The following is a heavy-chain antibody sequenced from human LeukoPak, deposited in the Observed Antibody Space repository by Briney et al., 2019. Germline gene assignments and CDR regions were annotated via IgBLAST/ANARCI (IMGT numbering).Heavy chain of an antibody. Sequence: GGSLRLSCAASGFTFSSYWMSWVRQAPGKGLEWVSYITSSSNTIYYADSVKGRFTISRDNSKNTLYLQMNSLRAEDTAVYYCAKDLRAGYYSDLDYWGQGTLVTVSS. CDR1: GFTFSSYW. CDR2: ITSSSNTI. J-gene: IGHJ4*02. D-gene: IGHD3-9*01. V-gene: IGHV3-48*01. CDR3: AKDLRAGYYSDLDY.